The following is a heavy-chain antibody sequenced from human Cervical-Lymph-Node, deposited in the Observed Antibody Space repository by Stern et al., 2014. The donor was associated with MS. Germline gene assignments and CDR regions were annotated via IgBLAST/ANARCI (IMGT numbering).Heavy chain of an antibody. CDR3: ARKGNPYYFDY. CDR2: IWYDGSNK. V-gene: IGHV3-33*01. CDR1: GFTFSSYG. Sequence: VQLVESGGGVVQPGRSLRLSCAASGFTFSSYGMYWVRQAPGKGLEVVAVIWYDGSNKYYADFVKGRFTISRDNSKNTLYLQMNSLRIEDTAVYYCARKGNPYYFDYWGQGALVTVSS. J-gene: IGHJ4*02.